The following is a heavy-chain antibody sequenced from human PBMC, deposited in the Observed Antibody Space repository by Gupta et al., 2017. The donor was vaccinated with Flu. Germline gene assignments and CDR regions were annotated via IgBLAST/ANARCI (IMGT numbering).Heavy chain of an antibody. Sequence: EVHLVESGGHLVQPGGSLRLSCAASGFIFSDSHMNWVRQAPGKGLEWVAYIGSGGNVDNADSVKGRFTISRDNAKNSLYLEMNSLRDEDTAIYYCVRDHDWAFTNWGQGTLVTVSS. CDR1: GFIFSDSH. V-gene: IGHV3-48*02. CDR2: IGSGGNV. J-gene: IGHJ4*02. D-gene: IGHD3-9*01. CDR3: VRDHDWAFTN.